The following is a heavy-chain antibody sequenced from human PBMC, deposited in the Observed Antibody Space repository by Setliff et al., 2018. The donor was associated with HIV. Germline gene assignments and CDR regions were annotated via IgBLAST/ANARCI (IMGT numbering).Heavy chain of an antibody. V-gene: IGHV3-30*02. CDR2: IWYDGNNK. D-gene: IGHD5-18*01. J-gene: IGHJ4*02. CDR1: GFSFSDYG. Sequence: GGSLRLSCAASGFSFSDYGMHWVRQAPGKGLEWVAFIWYDGNNKYYADSAKGRFIISRDNSQNTLYLQMNSLRADDTAIYYCAKGFRPVDTALVSGPTYWGQGIRVTVSS. CDR3: AKGFRPVDTALVSGPTY.